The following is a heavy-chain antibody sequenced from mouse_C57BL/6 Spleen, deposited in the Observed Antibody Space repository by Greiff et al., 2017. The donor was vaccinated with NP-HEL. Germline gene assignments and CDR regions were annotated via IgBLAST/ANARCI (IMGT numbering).Heavy chain of an antibody. J-gene: IGHJ1*03. Sequence: VQLQQPGAELVKPGASVKLSCKASGYTFTSYWMHWVKQRPGQGLEWIGMIHPNSGSTNYNEKFKSKATLTVDKSSSTAYMQLSSLTSEDSAVYYCARTTGTGLWYFDVWGTGTTVTVSS. D-gene: IGHD4-1*02. V-gene: IGHV1-64*01. CDR3: ARTTGTGLWYFDV. CDR1: GYTFTSYW. CDR2: IHPNSGST.